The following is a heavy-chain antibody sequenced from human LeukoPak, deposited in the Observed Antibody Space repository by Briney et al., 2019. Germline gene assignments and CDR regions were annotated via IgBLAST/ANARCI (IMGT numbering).Heavy chain of an antibody. CDR2: IYYSGST. CDR3: ANFDVTRGSSDF. CDR1: GGSISSGDYY. V-gene: IGHV4-30-4*01. Sequence: PSETLSLTCTVSGGSISSGDYYWRWIRQTPGKGLEWIGYIYYSGSTYYNPSLKSRVIISVDTSKNQFSLKLRSVTAADTAIYYCANFDVTRGSSDFWGQGTLVTVSS. D-gene: IGHD2-21*02. J-gene: IGHJ4*02.